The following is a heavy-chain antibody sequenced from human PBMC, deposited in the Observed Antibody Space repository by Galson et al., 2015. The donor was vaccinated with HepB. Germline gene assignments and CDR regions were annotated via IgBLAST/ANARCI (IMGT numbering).Heavy chain of an antibody. CDR1: GFTFSSYS. D-gene: IGHD2-2*01. CDR2: ISSSSSYI. V-gene: IGHV3-21*01. CDR3: ARDGEYCSSTSCPNWFDP. Sequence: SLRLSCAASGFTFSSYSMNWVRQAPGKGLEWVSSISSSSSYIYYADSVKGRFTISRDNAKNSLYLQMNSLRAEDTAVYYCARDGEYCSSTSCPNWFDPWGQGTLVTVSS. J-gene: IGHJ5*02.